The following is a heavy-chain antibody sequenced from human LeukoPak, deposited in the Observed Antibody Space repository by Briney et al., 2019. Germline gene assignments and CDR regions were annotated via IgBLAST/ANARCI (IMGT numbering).Heavy chain of an antibody. Sequence: ASVKVSCKASGYSFTDKYMHWVRQAPGQGLEWMGWINPNSGDTKYAQKFQGRVTMTRDTSISTAYMELTRLRSDDTAVYYCARGGLRVMVYRLYYMDVWGKGTTVTVSS. D-gene: IGHD2-8*01. CDR1: GYSFTDKY. J-gene: IGHJ6*03. CDR2: INPNSGDT. V-gene: IGHV1-2*02. CDR3: ARGGLRVMVYRLYYMDV.